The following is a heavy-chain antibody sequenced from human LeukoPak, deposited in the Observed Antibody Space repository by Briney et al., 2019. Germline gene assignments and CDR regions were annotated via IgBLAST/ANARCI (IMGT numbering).Heavy chain of an antibody. J-gene: IGHJ4*02. V-gene: IGHV1-2*02. CDR1: GYTFTGYY. CDR3: ARDRMVRGVIIPPYYLDY. D-gene: IGHD3-10*01. CDR2: ITPNGGGT. Sequence: ASVKVSCKASGYTFTGYYIHWVRQAPGQGLEWMGWITPNGGGTTFAQKFQGRVTMTRDTSLSTAYMELSRLTSDDTAVYYCARDRMVRGVIIPPYYLDYRGQGTLVTVSS.